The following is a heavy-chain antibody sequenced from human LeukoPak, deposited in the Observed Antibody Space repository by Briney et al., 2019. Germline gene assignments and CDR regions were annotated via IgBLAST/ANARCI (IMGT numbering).Heavy chain of an antibody. J-gene: IGHJ4*02. CDR1: GGTFSSYA. D-gene: IGHD2-21*02. CDR3: ARGPAYCGGDCYSYFDY. CDR2: IIPIFGTA. V-gene: IGHV1-69*01. Sequence: SVKVSCKASGGTFSSYAISWVRQAPGQGLEWMGGIIPIFGTANYAQKFQGRVTITADESTSTAYMELSSLRSEDTAVYYRARGPAYCGGDCYSYFDYWGQGTLVTVSS.